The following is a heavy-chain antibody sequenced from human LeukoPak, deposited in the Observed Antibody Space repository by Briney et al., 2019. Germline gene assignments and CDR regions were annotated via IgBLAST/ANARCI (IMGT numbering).Heavy chain of an antibody. Sequence: SETLSLTCTVSGGSISSGDYYWSWIRQPPGKGLEWIGYIYYSGSTYYNPSLKSRVTISVDTSKNQFSLKLSSVTAADTAVYYCARGTFVAVAGTRNQPQPFDYWGQGTLVTVSS. CDR1: GGSISSGDYY. CDR3: ARGTFVAVAGTRNQPQPFDY. V-gene: IGHV4-30-4*01. CDR2: IYYSGST. J-gene: IGHJ4*02. D-gene: IGHD6-19*01.